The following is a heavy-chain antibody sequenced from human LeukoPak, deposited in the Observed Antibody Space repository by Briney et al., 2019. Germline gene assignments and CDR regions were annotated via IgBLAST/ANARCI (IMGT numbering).Heavy chain of an antibody. CDR3: ARLSGSYSPSYYYYGMDV. CDR1: GFTFSSYA. V-gene: IGHV3-30-3*01. Sequence: GGSLRLSCAASGFTFSSYAMHWVRQAPGKGLEWVGVISYDGSNKYYADSVKGRFTISRDNSKNTLYLQMNSLRAEDTAVYYCARLSGSYSPSYYYYGMDVWGQGTTVTVSS. CDR2: ISYDGSNK. D-gene: IGHD1-26*01. J-gene: IGHJ6*02.